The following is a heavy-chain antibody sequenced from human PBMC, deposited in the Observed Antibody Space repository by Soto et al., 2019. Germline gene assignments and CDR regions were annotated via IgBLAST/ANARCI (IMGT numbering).Heavy chain of an antibody. Sequence: QVQLVQSGAEVKKPGASVKVSCKASGYTFTSYGISWVRQAPGQGLEWMGWISAYNGNTNYAQKLQGRVTMTTDTSTSTAYMELRSLRSDDTAVYYCAASPALITYYDFWSGSPGFDYWGQGTLVTVSS. V-gene: IGHV1-18*01. CDR3: AASPALITYYDFWSGSPGFDY. D-gene: IGHD3-3*01. J-gene: IGHJ4*02. CDR2: ISAYNGNT. CDR1: GYTFTSYG.